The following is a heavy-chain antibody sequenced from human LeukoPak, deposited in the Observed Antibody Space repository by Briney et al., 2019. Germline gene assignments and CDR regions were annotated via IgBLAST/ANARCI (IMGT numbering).Heavy chain of an antibody. Sequence: ASVKVSCKASGYTFTSYAMHWVRQAPGQRLEWMGWINAGNGNTKYSQKFQGRVTITRDTSASTAYMELSSLRSEDTAVYYCARTAMVKDWFDPWGQETLVTVSS. D-gene: IGHD5-18*01. CDR2: INAGNGNT. CDR3: ARTAMVKDWFDP. V-gene: IGHV1-3*01. CDR1: GYTFTSYA. J-gene: IGHJ5*02.